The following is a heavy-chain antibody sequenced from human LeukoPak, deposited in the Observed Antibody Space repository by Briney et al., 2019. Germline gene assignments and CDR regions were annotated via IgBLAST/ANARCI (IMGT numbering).Heavy chain of an antibody. CDR3: ARRTSPHIAAAGY. V-gene: IGHV1-46*01. CDR2: INPSGASI. CDR1: GYTFTSYF. Sequence: ASVKVSCKASGYTFTSYFIHWVRQAPGQGLEWMGMINPSGASITYAQRFQGRVTMTRDMSTSTVYMELSSLRSEDTAVYYCARRTSPHIAAAGYWGQGTLVTVSS. J-gene: IGHJ4*02. D-gene: IGHD6-13*01.